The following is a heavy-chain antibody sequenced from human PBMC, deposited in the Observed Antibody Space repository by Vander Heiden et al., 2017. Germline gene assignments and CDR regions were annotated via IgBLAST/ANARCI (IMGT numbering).Heavy chain of an antibody. CDR2: ISAYNGNT. V-gene: IGHV1-18*01. CDR3: ARGLVLTVTPSSDYGMDV. J-gene: IGHJ6*02. D-gene: IGHD4-17*01. Sequence: QVQVVQSGAEVKKPGASVKVSCKASGYTFTSYGISWVRQAPGEGLEVMGWISAYNGNTNYAQKLQGIVTMTTDPSTSTAYMELRSLRSDETAVYYCARGLVLTVTPSSDYGMDVWGQGTTVTVSS. CDR1: GYTFTSYG.